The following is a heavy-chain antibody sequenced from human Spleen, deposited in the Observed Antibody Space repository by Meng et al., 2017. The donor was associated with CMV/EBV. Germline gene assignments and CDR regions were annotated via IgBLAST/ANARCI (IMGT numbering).Heavy chain of an antibody. Sequence: SETLSLTCTVSGGSISGYYWTWIRQPPGKGLEWIGYIYYDGRTNYNPSLKSRVTISVDTSKKQFSLDLNSVTAADTAVYYCARVTLAYGSGSSTDYYYYGMDVWGQGTTVTVSS. J-gene: IGHJ6*02. CDR1: GGSISGYY. CDR3: ARVTLAYGSGSSTDYYYYGMDV. V-gene: IGHV4-59*01. CDR2: IYYDGRT. D-gene: IGHD3-10*01.